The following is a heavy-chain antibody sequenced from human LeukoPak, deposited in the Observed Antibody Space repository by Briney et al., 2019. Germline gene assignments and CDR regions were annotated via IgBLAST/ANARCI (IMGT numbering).Heavy chain of an antibody. CDR1: GFPFNAYW. D-gene: IGHD4-17*01. V-gene: IGHV3-21*01. CDR3: ARVNPHYGDYGAFDI. CDR2: ISSSSSYI. Sequence: GGSLRLSCAASGFPFNAYWMTWVRQAPGKGLEWVSSISSSSSYIYYADSVKGRFTISRDNAKNSLYLQMNSLRAEDTAVYYCARVNPHYGDYGAFDIWGQGTMVTVSS. J-gene: IGHJ3*02.